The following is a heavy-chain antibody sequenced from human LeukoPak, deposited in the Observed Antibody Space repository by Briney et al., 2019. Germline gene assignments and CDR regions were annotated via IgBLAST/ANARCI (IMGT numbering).Heavy chain of an antibody. V-gene: IGHV5-51*01. J-gene: IGHJ4*02. CDR1: GYSFTSYW. Sequence: GESLKISCKGSGYSFTSYWIGWVRQLPGKGLEWMGIVYPGDSDTRYSPSFQSQVTISADKSTSTAYLQWSSLKASDTAMYYCARQGSSEFYYWGQGTLVTVSS. D-gene: IGHD6-13*01. CDR3: ARQGSSEFYY. CDR2: VYPGDSDT.